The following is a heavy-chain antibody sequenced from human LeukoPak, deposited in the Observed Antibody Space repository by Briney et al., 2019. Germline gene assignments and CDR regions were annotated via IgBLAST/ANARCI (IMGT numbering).Heavy chain of an antibody. V-gene: IGHV1-2*02. CDR2: INPNSGGT. CDR1: GYTLSAFY. D-gene: IGHD6-13*01. CDR3: ARGPRIAAAGIRLDY. Sequence: ASVKVSCKTSGYTLSAFYMHWVRQAPGQGLEWMGWINPNSGGTKYAQKFQGRVTMTRDTSISTAYMELSRLRSDDTAVYYCARGPRIAAAGIRLDYWGQGTLVTVSS. J-gene: IGHJ4*02.